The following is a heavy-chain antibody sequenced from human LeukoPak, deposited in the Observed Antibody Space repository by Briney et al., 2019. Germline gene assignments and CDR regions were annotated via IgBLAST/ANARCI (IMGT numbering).Heavy chain of an antibody. CDR1: GFTFSSYA. CDR3: ARDAAGTCLDY. Sequence: PGGSLRLSCAASGFTFSSYAMHWVRQAPGRGLDWVALIWNDGTNKYYADSVKGRFTVSRDNSKNTLYLQMNSLRAEDTAVYYCARDAAGTCLDYWGQGTLVTVSS. CDR2: IWNDGTNK. J-gene: IGHJ4*02. V-gene: IGHV3-33*01. D-gene: IGHD1-7*01.